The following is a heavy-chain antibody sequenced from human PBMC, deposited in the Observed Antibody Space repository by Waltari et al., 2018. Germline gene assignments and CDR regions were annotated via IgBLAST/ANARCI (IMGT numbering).Heavy chain of an antibody. CDR1: DGSIRSGDYY. V-gene: IGHV4-30-4*08. CDR2: IYYSGST. CDR3: ARADRATNWGSHYFDY. J-gene: IGHJ4*02. D-gene: IGHD7-27*01. Sequence: QVQLQESGPGLVKPSQTLSLTCTVSDGSIRSGDYYWSWIRQPPGKGLEWIGYIYYSGSTYYNPSLKSRVTISVDTSKNQFSLKLSSVTAADTAVYYCARADRATNWGSHYFDYWGQGTLVTVSS.